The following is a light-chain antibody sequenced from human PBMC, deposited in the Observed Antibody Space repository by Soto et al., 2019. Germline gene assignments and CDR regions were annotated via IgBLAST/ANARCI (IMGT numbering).Light chain of an antibody. V-gene: IGKV3-11*01. J-gene: IGKJ1*01. CDR3: HQRQSWPRT. CDR2: LAS. Sequence: EIVFTQSPATLSSFPGDRVTLSCRASQAVNTRLAWYQHRPGQAPQLLIYLASNRSAAVPARFSGSGSGTDFSLPISDIEPEDFAVYYCHQRQSWPRTFGQGTTVDI. CDR1: QAVNTR.